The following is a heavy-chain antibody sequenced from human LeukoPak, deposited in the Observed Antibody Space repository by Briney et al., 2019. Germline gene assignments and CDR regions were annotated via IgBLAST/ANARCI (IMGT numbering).Heavy chain of an antibody. J-gene: IGHJ4*02. CDR1: GGSINSTGYF. V-gene: IGHV4-39*01. CDR2: IYYTGDA. Sequence: SETLSLTCDVSGGSINSTGYFWGWIRQSPGKGLEWIGAIYYTGDAYFNPSLRSRANMAVDTSENRFSLNLRSVTAADTAIYYCARRRSWPEFDYWGQGTLVTVSS. CDR3: ARRRSWPEFDY. D-gene: IGHD6-13*01.